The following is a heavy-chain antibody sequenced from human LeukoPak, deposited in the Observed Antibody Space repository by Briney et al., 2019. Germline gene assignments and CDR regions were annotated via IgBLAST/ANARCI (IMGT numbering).Heavy chain of an antibody. CDR3: ARGGSGPHSSYYFDY. V-gene: IGHV1-8*01. Sequence: ASVKVSCKASGYTFTSFSLNWVRQATGQAPEWMGWIGPDSGKSGYAQKFQGRVTMTRNTSISTAYMELSSLRSEDTAVYYCARGGSGPHSSYYFDYWGQGTLVTVSS. J-gene: IGHJ4*02. D-gene: IGHD3-10*01. CDR2: IGPDSGKS. CDR1: GYTFTSFS.